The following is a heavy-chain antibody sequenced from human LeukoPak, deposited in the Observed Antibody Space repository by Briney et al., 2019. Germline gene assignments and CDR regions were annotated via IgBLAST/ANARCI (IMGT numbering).Heavy chain of an antibody. CDR1: GDSISGSNW. Sequence: SGTLSLTCAVSGDSISGSNWWSWVRQPPGKGLEWIGEIYHSGSTNYNPSLKSRATISVDKSKNQFSLKLNSVTAADTGVYYCARKGYGDYNRNFAYWGRGTLVTVSS. J-gene: IGHJ4*02. CDR3: ARKGYGDYNRNFAY. CDR2: IYHSGST. V-gene: IGHV4-4*02. D-gene: IGHD4-17*01.